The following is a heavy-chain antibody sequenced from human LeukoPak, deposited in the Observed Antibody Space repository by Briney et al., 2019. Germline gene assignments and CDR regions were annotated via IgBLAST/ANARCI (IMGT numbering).Heavy chain of an antibody. J-gene: IGHJ5*01. CDR2: IFTSGST. Sequence: PSETLSLTCTVSGDYFNNYYWAYIRQPAGKGLEWVGRIFTSGSTDYNPSLQSRVTMSLDTSKKQFSLRLTSMTAANTAVYYCARESEEYDGDGYYYDSWGQGILVTVSS. V-gene: IGHV4-4*07. D-gene: IGHD3-22*01. CDR1: GDYFNNYY. CDR3: ARESEEYDGDGYYYDS.